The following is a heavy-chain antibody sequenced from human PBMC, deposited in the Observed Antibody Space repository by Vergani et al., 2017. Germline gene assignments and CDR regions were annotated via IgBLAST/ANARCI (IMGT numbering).Heavy chain of an antibody. V-gene: IGHV4-39*07. Sequence: QVQLQESGPGLVKPSETLSLTCTVSNDSVSNTFYYWGWIRQTPGKGLEWIGSIYYSGSTYYNPSLESRVTISVDTSNNHFSLRLNSLTAADTAVYYCARVMYRDEASTGYRLEGMDIWGQGTTVTISS. CDR2: IYYSGST. J-gene: IGHJ6*02. D-gene: IGHD3-9*01. CDR1: NDSVSNTFYY. CDR3: ARVMYRDEASTGYRLEGMDI.